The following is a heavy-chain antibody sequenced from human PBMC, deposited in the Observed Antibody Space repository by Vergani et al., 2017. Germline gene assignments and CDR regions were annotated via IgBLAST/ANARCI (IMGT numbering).Heavy chain of an antibody. D-gene: IGHD5-18*01. J-gene: IGHJ4*02. CDR2: ISYDGSNK. V-gene: IGHV3-30-3*01. Sequence: QVQLVESGGGVVQPGRSLRLSCAASGFTFSSYAMHWVRQAPGKGLEWVAVISYDGSNKYYADSVKGRFTISRDNSKNTLYLQMNSLRAEDTAVYYCAKDRGGLVDTGTIDHWGQGTLVTVSS. CDR1: GFTFSSYA. CDR3: AKDRGGLVDTGTIDH.